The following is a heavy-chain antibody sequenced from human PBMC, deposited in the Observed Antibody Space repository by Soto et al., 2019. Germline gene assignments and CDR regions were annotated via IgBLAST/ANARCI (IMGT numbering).Heavy chain of an antibody. J-gene: IGHJ4*02. CDR3: ATVSPTMIADLYY. Sequence: ASVKVSCKVSGYTLTELSMHWVRQAPGKGLEWMGGFDPEDGETIYAQKFQGRVTMTEDTSTDTAYMELSSLRSEDTAVYYCATVSPTMIADLYYWGQGTLFTVSS. CDR1: GYTLTELS. CDR2: FDPEDGET. D-gene: IGHD3-22*01. V-gene: IGHV1-24*01.